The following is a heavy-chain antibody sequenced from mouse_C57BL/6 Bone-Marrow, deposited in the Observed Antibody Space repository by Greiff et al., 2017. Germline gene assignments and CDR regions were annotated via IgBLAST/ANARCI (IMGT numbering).Heavy chain of an antibody. Sequence: VKLMESGAELVKPGASVKISCKASGYAFSSYWMNWVKQRPGKGLEWIGQIYPGDGDTNYNGKFKGKATLTADKSSSTAYLQLSSLTSEDSAVYFDARGYYGSPFAYWGQGTLVTVSA. J-gene: IGHJ3*01. D-gene: IGHD1-1*01. CDR2: IYPGDGDT. CDR1: GYAFSSYW. V-gene: IGHV1-80*01. CDR3: ARGYYGSPFAY.